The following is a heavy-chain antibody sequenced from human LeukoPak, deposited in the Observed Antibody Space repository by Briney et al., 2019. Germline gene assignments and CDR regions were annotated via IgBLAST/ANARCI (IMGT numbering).Heavy chain of an antibody. Sequence: GGSLRLSCAASGFTFSDYYMSWVRQAPGKGLEWVSVIYSGGSTYYADSVKGRFTISRDNSKNTLYLQMNSLRAEDTAVYYCARDRPYYGSGSYDYYYYVDVWGKGTTVTVSS. CDR2: IYSGGST. J-gene: IGHJ6*03. CDR3: ARDRPYYGSGSYDYYYYVDV. V-gene: IGHV3-53*01. CDR1: GFTFSDYY. D-gene: IGHD3-10*01.